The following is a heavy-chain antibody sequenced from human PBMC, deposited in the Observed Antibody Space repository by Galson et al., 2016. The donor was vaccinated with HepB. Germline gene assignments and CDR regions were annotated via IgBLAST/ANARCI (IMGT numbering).Heavy chain of an antibody. CDR3: ARIRRSDWYLHAALGWFDP. J-gene: IGHJ5*02. D-gene: IGHD6-19*01. Sequence: SLRLSCAASRFTFSSYAMSWVRQAPGKGLEWVSGISSSGDSTYYADSVKGRFTISRDNSKNTLYLQMNSLRAEDTAVYYCARIRRSDWYLHAALGWFDPWGQGTLVTVSS. CDR2: ISSSGDST. V-gene: IGHV3-23*01. CDR1: RFTFSSYA.